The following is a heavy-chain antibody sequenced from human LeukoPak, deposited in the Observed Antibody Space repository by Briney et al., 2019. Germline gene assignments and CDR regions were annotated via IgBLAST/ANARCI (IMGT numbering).Heavy chain of an antibody. CDR1: GFTFSSYG. CDR2: ISYDGSNK. CDR3: AKDAFDY. Sequence: GRSLRLSCAASGFTFSSYGMHWVRQAPGKGLEWVAVISYDGSNKYYADSVKGRFTISGDNSKNTLYLQMNSLRAEDTAVYYCAKDAFDYWGQGALVTVSS. J-gene: IGHJ4*02. V-gene: IGHV3-30*18.